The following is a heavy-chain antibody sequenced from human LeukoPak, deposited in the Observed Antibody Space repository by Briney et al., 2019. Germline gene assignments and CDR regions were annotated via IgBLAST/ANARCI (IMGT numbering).Heavy chain of an antibody. V-gene: IGHV3-48*02. CDR3: ARGTGSSNWLVDY. CDR1: GFTFSSYS. J-gene: IGHJ4*02. Sequence: GGSLRLSCAASGFTFSSYSMNWVRQAPGKGLEWLSYISGTGSTIYYVDSVKGRFTISRDNAKNSLYLQMDSLTDEDTAVYYCARGTGSSNWLVDYWGQGTLVTVSS. D-gene: IGHD6-13*01. CDR2: ISGTGSTI.